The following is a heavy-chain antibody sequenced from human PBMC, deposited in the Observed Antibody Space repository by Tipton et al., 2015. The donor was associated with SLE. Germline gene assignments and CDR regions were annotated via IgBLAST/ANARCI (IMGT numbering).Heavy chain of an antibody. V-gene: IGHV1-46*01. CDR3: ARDGLLSGIAVAGGSYYFDY. Sequence: QSGPEVKKPGASVKVSCKASGYTFTSYYMHWVRQAPGQGLEWMGIINPSGGSTSYAQKFQGRVTMTRDTSTSTVYMELSSLRSEDTAVYYCARDGLLSGIAVAGGSYYFDYWGQGTLVTVSS. D-gene: IGHD6-19*01. CDR2: INPSGGST. J-gene: IGHJ4*02. CDR1: GYTFTSYY.